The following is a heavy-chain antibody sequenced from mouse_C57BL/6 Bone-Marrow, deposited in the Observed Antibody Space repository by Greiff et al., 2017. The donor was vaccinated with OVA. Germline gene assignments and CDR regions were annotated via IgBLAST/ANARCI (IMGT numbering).Heavy chain of an antibody. CDR1: GYTFTGYW. CDR3: ARPFTTVVATRYFDV. J-gene: IGHJ1*03. D-gene: IGHD1-1*01. CDR2: ILPGSGST. V-gene: IGHV1-9*01. Sequence: VQRVESGAELMKPGASVKLSCTATGYTFTGYWIEWVKQRPGPGLEWIGEILPGSGSTNYNEKVQGKATFTADTSSNTAYVQLSSLTTEDSASYYCARPFTTVVATRYFDVWGTGTTVTVSS.